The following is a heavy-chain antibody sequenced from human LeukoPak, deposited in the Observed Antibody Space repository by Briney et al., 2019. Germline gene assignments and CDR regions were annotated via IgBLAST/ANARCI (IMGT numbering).Heavy chain of an antibody. CDR3: ARDYLEYGDYGHGT. Sequence: ASVKVSCKASGYTFTGYYMHWVGQAPGQGREWMGGIIPIIGTANNAQKFQGRVTITADKSTSTAYMELSSLRSEDTAVYYCARDYLEYGDYGHGTWGQGTLVTVSS. J-gene: IGHJ5*02. CDR2: IIPIIGTA. D-gene: IGHD4-17*01. V-gene: IGHV1-69*06. CDR1: GYTFTGYY.